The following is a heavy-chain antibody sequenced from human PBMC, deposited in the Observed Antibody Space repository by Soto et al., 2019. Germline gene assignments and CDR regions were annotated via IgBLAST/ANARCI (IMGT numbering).Heavy chain of an antibody. V-gene: IGHV1-18*01. CDR1: GYTFTSYG. Sequence: QVQLVQSGAEVKKPGASVKVSCKASGYTFTSYGISWVRQAPGQGLEWMGWISVYNGNTNYAQKLQGRVTMTTDTSTSTAYMELKSLKSDDTAVYDCARDGIVVVPAAETYYYVMDVWGQGTTVTVSS. CDR2: ISVYNGNT. D-gene: IGHD2-2*01. J-gene: IGHJ6*02. CDR3: ARDGIVVVPAAETYYYVMDV.